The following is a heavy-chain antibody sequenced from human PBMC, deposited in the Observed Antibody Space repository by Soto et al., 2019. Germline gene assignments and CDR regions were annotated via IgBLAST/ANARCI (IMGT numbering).Heavy chain of an antibody. CDR1: GYTFTSYD. CDR2: MNPNSGNT. D-gene: IGHD6-6*01. J-gene: IGHJ6*03. Sequence: QVQLVQSGAEVKKPGASVKVSCKASGYTFTSYDINWVRQATGQGLEWMGWMNPNSGNTGYAQKFQGRVTMTRNTSISTAYMELSSLRSEDTAVYYCASCPRLAHYYYYMDVWGKGTTVTVSS. V-gene: IGHV1-8*01. CDR3: ASCPRLAHYYYYMDV.